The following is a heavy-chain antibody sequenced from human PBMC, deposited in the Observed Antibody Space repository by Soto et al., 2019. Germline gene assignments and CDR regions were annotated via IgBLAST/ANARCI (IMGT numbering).Heavy chain of an antibody. J-gene: IGHJ3*02. V-gene: IGHV3-23*01. CDR3: AKDEASSRAFDI. Sequence: GSLRLSCAASGFTFSSYAMSWVRQAPGKGLEWVSAISGSGGSTYYADSVKGRFTIARDNSKNTLYLQMNSLRAEDTAVYYCAKDEASSRAFDIWGQGTMVTVSS. D-gene: IGHD6-6*01. CDR1: GFTFSSYA. CDR2: ISGSGGST.